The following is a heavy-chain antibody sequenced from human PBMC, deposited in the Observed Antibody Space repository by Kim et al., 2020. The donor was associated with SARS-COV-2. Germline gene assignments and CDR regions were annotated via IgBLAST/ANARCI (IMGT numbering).Heavy chain of an antibody. D-gene: IGHD3-10*01. Sequence: SETLSLTCTVSGGSISSSSYYWGWIRQPPGKGLEWIGSIYYSGSTYYNPSLKSRVTISVDTSKNQFSLKLSSVTAADTAVYYCASLKLLWFGESFDYWGQGTLVTVSS. J-gene: IGHJ4*02. CDR2: IYYSGST. V-gene: IGHV4-39*01. CDR3: ASLKLLWFGESFDY. CDR1: GGSISSSSYY.